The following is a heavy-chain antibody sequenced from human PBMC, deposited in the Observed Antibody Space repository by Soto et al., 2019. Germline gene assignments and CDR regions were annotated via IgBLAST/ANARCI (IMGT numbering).Heavy chain of an antibody. Sequence: SETLSLTCAVYGGSLSGYYWGWIRQSPGKGLEWIGEINHSGNTNYNPSLKSRVAISVDTSENHFSLKLSSVTAADTAVYYCARGGYCGRSSCCYFDYWGQGTLVTVSS. CDR3: ARGGYCGRSSCCYFDY. V-gene: IGHV4-34*01. J-gene: IGHJ4*02. CDR2: INHSGNT. CDR1: GGSLSGYY. D-gene: IGHD2-2*01.